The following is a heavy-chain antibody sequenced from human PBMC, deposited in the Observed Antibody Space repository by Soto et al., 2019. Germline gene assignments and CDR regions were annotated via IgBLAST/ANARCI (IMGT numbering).Heavy chain of an antibody. CDR3: ASILLWFGHLKT. CDR2: IYYSGST. D-gene: IGHD3-10*01. J-gene: IGHJ5*02. CDR1: GGSISRSSYY. Sequence: QLQLQESGPGLVKPSETLSLTCTVSGGSISRSSYYWGWIRQPPGKGLEWIGSIYYSGSTYYNPSLKSRVTISVDTSKNQFSLKLSSVTAADTAVYYCASILLWFGHLKTWGQGTLVTVSS. V-gene: IGHV4-39*01.